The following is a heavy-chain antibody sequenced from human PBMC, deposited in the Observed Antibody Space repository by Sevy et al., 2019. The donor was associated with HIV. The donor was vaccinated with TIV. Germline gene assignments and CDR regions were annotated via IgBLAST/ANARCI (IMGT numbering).Heavy chain of an antibody. D-gene: IGHD2-15*01. CDR3: ARDYLVVAATTYYYYYGMDV. J-gene: IGHJ6*02. Sequence: GGSLRLSCAASGFTFSSYGMHWVRQAPGKGLEWVAVIWYDGSNKYYAYSVKGRFTISRDNSKNTLYLQMNSLRAEDTAVYYCARDYLVVAATTYYYYYGMDVWGQGTTVTVSS. CDR2: IWYDGSNK. V-gene: IGHV3-33*01. CDR1: GFTFSSYG.